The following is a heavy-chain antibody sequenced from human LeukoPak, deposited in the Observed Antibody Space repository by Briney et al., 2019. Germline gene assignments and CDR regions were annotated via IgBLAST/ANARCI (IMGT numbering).Heavy chain of an antibody. CDR2: IYTSGST. D-gene: IGHD3-10*01. CDR3: ARERITMVRGVRGRGPFDY. CDR1: GGSISSYY. Sequence: SETLSLTCTVSGGSISSYYWSWIRQPAGKGLEWIGRIYTSGSTNYNPSLKSRVTISVDTSKNQFSLKLSSVTAADTAVYYCARERITMVRGVRGRGPFDYWGQGTLVTVSS. V-gene: IGHV4-4*07. J-gene: IGHJ4*02.